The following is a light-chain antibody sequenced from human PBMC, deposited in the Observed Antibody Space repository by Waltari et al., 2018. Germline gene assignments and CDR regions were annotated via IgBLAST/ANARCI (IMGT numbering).Light chain of an antibody. Sequence: NFMLTQPHSVSESPGKTVTISCTRSSGSIASHFVQWYQQRPGSAPTTMIYEDNQRPSGVPDRFSGSIDSSSNSASLTISGLKTEDEADYYCQSYDGTNWVFGGGTKLTVL. V-gene: IGLV6-57*04. CDR3: QSYDGTNWV. J-gene: IGLJ3*02. CDR2: EDN. CDR1: SGSIASHF.